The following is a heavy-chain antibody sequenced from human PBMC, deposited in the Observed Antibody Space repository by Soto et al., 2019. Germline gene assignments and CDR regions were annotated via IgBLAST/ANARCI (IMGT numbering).Heavy chain of an antibody. CDR2: INHSGST. Sequence: PSETLSLTCAVYGGSFSGYYWSWIRQPPGKGLEWIGEINHSGSTNYNPSLKSRVTISVDTSKNQFSLKLSSVTAADTAVYYCARGLRGYSYGRLYYYYGMDVWGQGXTVTVPS. V-gene: IGHV4-34*01. CDR1: GGSFSGYY. D-gene: IGHD5-18*01. CDR3: ARGLRGYSYGRLYYYYGMDV. J-gene: IGHJ6*02.